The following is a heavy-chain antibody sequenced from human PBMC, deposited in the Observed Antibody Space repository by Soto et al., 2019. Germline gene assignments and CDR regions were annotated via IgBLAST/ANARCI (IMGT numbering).Heavy chain of an antibody. Sequence: QLQLQESGPGLVKPSETLSLTCTVSGGSIISTTYYWGWLRQPPGKGLEWIGTIYYSGTTYYNPSLKSRVTISVDTYKNQFSLILRSVTAADTAVYYCASRGLNGDPFDYWGQGNLVTVSS. V-gene: IGHV4-39*01. CDR1: GGSIISTTYY. D-gene: IGHD4-17*01. J-gene: IGHJ4*02. CDR3: ASRGLNGDPFDY. CDR2: IYYSGTT.